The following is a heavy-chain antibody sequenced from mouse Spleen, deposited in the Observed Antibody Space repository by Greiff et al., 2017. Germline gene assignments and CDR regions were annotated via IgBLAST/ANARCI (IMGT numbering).Heavy chain of an antibody. V-gene: IGHV1-9*01. J-gene: IGHJ4*01. CDR1: GYTFTGYW. Sequence: QVQLQQSGAELMKPGASVKLSCKATGYTFTGYWIEWVKQRPGHGLEWIGEILPGSGSTNYNEKVKGKGTFTADTSSNTAYMQLSSLTTEDSAIYYCARSPLYSGLIYYAMDYWGQGTSVTVSS. CDR3: ARSPLYSGLIYYAMDY. D-gene: IGHD1-2*01. CDR2: ILPGSGST.